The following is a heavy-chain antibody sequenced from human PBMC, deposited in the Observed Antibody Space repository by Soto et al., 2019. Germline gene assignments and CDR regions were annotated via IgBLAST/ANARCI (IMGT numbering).Heavy chain of an antibody. CDR1: GFSFRNYA. D-gene: IGHD1-1*01. CDR3: AKEAEENENVPIPGDN. V-gene: IGHV3-23*01. Sequence: EVQLLESGGGLVQPGGSLRLSCAASGFSFRNYAMTWVRQAPGKGLEWVSGLSGSGTMRYYADSVRGRFIISRDNAKNTLVLQKENPGVEDSAGYYCAKEAEENENVPIPGDNWGQGTPVTVSS. CDR2: LSGSGTMR. J-gene: IGHJ4*02.